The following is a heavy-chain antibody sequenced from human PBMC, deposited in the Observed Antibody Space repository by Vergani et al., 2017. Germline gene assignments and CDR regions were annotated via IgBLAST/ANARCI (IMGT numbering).Heavy chain of an antibody. V-gene: IGHV3-23*01. J-gene: IGHJ4*02. D-gene: IGHD1-14*01. CDR2: ISGSGGST. CDR1: GFTFSSYA. CDR3: AKTGTRGYSKGYYFDY. Sequence: EVQLLESGGGLVQPGGSLRLSCAASGFTFSSYAMSGVRQAPGKGLEWVTAISGSGGSTYYADSGKGRFTISRDNSKNTLYLQRNSLRAEDTAVYYCAKTGTRGYSKGYYFDYWGQGTLVTVSS.